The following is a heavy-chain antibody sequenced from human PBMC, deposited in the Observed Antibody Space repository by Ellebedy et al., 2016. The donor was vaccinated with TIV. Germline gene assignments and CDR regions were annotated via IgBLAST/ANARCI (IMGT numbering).Heavy chain of an antibody. CDR1: GFTFSSYA. V-gene: IGHV3-30*01. CDR3: ARYRSGYCFDY. Sequence: PGGSLRLSCAASGFTFSSYAMHRVRQAPGKGLEWVAVISYDGSNKYYADSVKGRFTISRDNSKNTLYLQMNSLRAEDTAVYYCARYRSGYCFDYWGQGTLVTVSS. CDR2: ISYDGSNK. J-gene: IGHJ4*02. D-gene: IGHD3-22*01.